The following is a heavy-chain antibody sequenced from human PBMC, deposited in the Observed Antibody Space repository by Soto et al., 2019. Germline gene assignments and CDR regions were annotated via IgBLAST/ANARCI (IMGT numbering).Heavy chain of an antibody. CDR2: IDQDGSAK. CDR1: GFTLSSYW. V-gene: IGHV3-7*03. J-gene: IGHJ5*02. D-gene: IGHD6-6*01. CDR3: ARGHSSSPNWFDP. Sequence: GGSLRLSCAASGFTLSSYWMNWVRQAPGKGLEWVASIDQDGSAKYYVDSVKGRFTISKDNAKNSVYLQMNSLRAEDTAVYYCARGHSSSPNWFDPWGQGTLVTVSS.